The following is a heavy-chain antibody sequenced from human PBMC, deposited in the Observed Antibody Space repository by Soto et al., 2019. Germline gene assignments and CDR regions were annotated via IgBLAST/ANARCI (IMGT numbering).Heavy chain of an antibody. D-gene: IGHD3-10*01. Sequence: PGGSLRLSCAASGFTFSNAWMSWVRQAPGKGLEWVGRIKSKTDGGTTDYAAPVKGRFTISRDDSKNTLYLQMNSLKTEDTAVYYCTTGYYLEGYAFDICGQGTMVTVSS. CDR2: IKSKTDGGTT. J-gene: IGHJ3*02. CDR1: GFTFSNAW. V-gene: IGHV3-15*01. CDR3: TTGYYLEGYAFDI.